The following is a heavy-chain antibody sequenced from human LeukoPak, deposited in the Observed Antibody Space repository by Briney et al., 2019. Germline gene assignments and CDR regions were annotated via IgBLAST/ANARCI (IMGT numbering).Heavy chain of an antibody. D-gene: IGHD2-15*01. CDR1: GGTFSSYA. Sequence: SVKVSCKASGGTFSSYAISWLRQAPAQGLEWMGGIIPIFGTANYAQKFQGRVTITTDESTSTAYMELSSLRSEDTAVYYCASSGLRPVAATPYYFDYWGQGTLVTVSS. V-gene: IGHV1-69*05. CDR2: IIPIFGTA. CDR3: ASSGLRPVAATPYYFDY. J-gene: IGHJ4*02.